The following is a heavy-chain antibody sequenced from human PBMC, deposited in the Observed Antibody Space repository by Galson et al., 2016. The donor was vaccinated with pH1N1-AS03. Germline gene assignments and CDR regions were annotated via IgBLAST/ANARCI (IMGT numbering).Heavy chain of an antibody. V-gene: IGHV4-61*02. CDR1: GASISSGSYY. CDR3: ARVGRDFRSGYRVPFDY. CDR2: IYTSGST. Sequence: TLSLTCTVSGASISSGSYYWSWIRQPAGKGLECIGRIYTSGSTYYNPSLKSRVTISVDTSKNQFSLKLNSVTAADTAVYYCARVGRDFRSGYRVPFDYWGQGSLVIVSS. D-gene: IGHD3-3*01. J-gene: IGHJ4*02.